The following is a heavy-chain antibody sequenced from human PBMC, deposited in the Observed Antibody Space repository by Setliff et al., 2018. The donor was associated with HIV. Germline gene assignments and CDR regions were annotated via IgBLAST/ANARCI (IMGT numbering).Heavy chain of an antibody. CDR1: GGSISSHY. V-gene: IGHV4-59*11. D-gene: IGHD6-19*01. J-gene: IGHJ4*02. CDR2: IYYSGST. Sequence: SETLSLTCTVSGGSISSHYWSWIRQPPGKGLEWIGSIYYSGSTNYNPSLKSRVTISVDTSKNQFSLKLSSVTAADTAVYYCANMGRGSGFSNRNYFDYWGQGTLVTVSS. CDR3: ANMGRGSGFSNRNYFDY.